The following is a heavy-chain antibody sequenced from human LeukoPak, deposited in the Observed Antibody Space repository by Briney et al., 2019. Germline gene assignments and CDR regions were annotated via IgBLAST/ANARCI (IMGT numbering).Heavy chain of an antibody. J-gene: IGHJ5*02. CDR1: GFTSSHNY. D-gene: IGHD3-9*01. Sequence: GGSLRLSCAAPGFTSSHNYMSWIPQAPGKALDWFSYFSSSSSYTNYADSVKGRFTISRDNAKNSLYLQMNSLRAEDTAVYYFSQAEDGIRDFDWYNWFDPWGQGTLVTVSS. CDR2: FSSSSSYT. CDR3: SQAEDGIRDFDWYNWFDP. V-gene: IGHV3-11*03.